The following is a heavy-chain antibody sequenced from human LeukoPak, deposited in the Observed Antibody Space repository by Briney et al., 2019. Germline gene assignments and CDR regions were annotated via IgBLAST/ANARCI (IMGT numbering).Heavy chain of an antibody. CDR3: ANGNRCTSPNCLGYYYFYMDV. CDR2: ISGSGGTT. D-gene: IGHD2-8*01. J-gene: IGHJ6*03. CDR1: GFTFSSYA. V-gene: IGHV3-23*01. Sequence: GGSLRLSCAASGFTFSSYAMSWVRQAPGKGLEWVSAISGSGGTTYYADFVKGRFTISRDNSKNTLYLQMNSLRAEDTAVYYCANGNRCTSPNCLGYYYFYMDVWGKGTTVTVSS.